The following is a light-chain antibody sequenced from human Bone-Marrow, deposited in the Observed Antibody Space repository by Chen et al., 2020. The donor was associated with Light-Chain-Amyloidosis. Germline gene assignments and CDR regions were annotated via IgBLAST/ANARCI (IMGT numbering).Light chain of an antibody. Sequence: QSALTQPASVSDSPGQSITISCTGTSSDIGGCDQVSWYQQHPGKAPKLIISDVSSRPSGVNSRFSASKSDNTASLTISGLQPEDEADYYCSSCSSSSAAFVFGTGTKVTVL. CDR1: SSDIGGCDQ. J-gene: IGLJ1*01. V-gene: IGLV2-14*01. CDR2: DVS. CDR3: SSCSSSSAAFV.